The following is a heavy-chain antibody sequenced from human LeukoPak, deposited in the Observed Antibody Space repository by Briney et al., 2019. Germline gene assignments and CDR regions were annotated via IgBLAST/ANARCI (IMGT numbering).Heavy chain of an antibody. CDR2: IKQDGSEK. CDR1: GVTFSSYW. Sequence: GGSLTLSCAASGVTFSSYWMSWVRQAPGKGLEWVANIKQDGSEKYYVDSVKGRFTISRENAKNSLYLQMNSLRAEDTAVYYCARTADMVVPYYYYYGMDVWGQGTTVTVSS. CDR3: ARTADMVVPYYYYYGMDV. V-gene: IGHV3-7*01. D-gene: IGHD2-15*01. J-gene: IGHJ6*02.